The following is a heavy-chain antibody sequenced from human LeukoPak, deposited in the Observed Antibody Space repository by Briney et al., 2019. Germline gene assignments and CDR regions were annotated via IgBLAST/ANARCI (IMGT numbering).Heavy chain of an antibody. J-gene: IGHJ4*02. CDR1: GFTFSSYW. V-gene: IGHV3-23*01. D-gene: IGHD3-9*01. CDR3: AKWGDYDVLTGYYVPDY. CDR2: ILGSGGST. Sequence: PGGSLRLSCAASGFTFSSYWMHWVRQAPGKGLEWVSAILGSGGSTYYADSVKGRFTVSRDNSKSTLYLQMNSLRAEDTALYYCAKWGDYDVLTGYYVPDYWGQGTLVTVSP.